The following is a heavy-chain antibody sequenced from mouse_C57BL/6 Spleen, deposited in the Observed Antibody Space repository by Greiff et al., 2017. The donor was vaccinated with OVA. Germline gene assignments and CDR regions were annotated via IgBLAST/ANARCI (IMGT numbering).Heavy chain of an antibody. CDR2: IDPSDSYT. CDR3: ARGGWAYWYFDV. J-gene: IGHJ1*03. D-gene: IGHD3-3*01. V-gene: IGHV1-69*01. Sequence: VKLSCKASGYTFTSYWMHWVKQRPGQGLEWIGEIDPSDSYTNYNQKFKGKSTLTVDKSSSTAYMQLSSLTSEDSAVYYCARGGWAYWYFDVWGTGTTVTVSS. CDR1: GYTFTSYW.